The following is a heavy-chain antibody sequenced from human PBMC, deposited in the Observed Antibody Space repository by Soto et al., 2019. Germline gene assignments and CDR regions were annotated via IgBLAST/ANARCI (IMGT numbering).Heavy chain of an antibody. J-gene: IGHJ5*02. CDR1: GGPFSAYY. V-gene: IGHV4-34*01. Sequence: SETLSLTCAVYGGPFSAYYCSWIRQPPGKGLEWVGEINRSGSANYNPSLKSRVTISVDTSKNQFSLKLSSVTAADTAVYYCARTPTVTTFVWFDPWGQGTLVTVSS. D-gene: IGHD4-17*01. CDR2: INRSGSA. CDR3: ARTPTVTTFVWFDP.